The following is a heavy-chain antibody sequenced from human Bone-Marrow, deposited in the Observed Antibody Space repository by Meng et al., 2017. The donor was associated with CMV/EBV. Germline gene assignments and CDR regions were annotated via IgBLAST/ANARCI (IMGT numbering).Heavy chain of an antibody. J-gene: IGHJ4*02. CDR2: ISSSSSYV. Sequence: GGSLRLSCAASGFTFDDYTMHWVRQAPGKGLEWVSSISSSSSYVYYADSVKGRFTVSRDNAKNSLYLQMNSLRAEDTAVYFCARQYSSSGFFDYWGQGTLVTVSS. D-gene: IGHD6-6*01. CDR1: GFTFDDYT. CDR3: ARQYSSSGFFDY. V-gene: IGHV3-21*01.